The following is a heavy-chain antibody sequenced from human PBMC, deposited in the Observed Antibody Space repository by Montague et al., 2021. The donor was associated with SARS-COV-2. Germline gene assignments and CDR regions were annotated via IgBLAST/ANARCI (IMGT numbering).Heavy chain of an antibody. CDR1: GFTFSSYS. D-gene: IGHD6-6*01. V-gene: IGHV3-48*04. CDR2: ISSSTNII. Sequence: SLRLSCAASGFTFSSYSVNWVRQAPGKGLEWISYISSSTNIIYYADSAKGRFTISRDNARNSLYLQMNSLGVDDTAVYYCAKDLVLRAARPDALDIWGQGTMVTVSS. CDR3: AKDLVLRAARPDALDI. J-gene: IGHJ3*02.